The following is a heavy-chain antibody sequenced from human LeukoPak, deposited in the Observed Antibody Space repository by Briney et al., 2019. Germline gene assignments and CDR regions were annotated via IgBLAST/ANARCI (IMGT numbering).Heavy chain of an antibody. D-gene: IGHD3-22*01. CDR1: GFTVNCNY. CDR2: IYNCGGT. CDR3: NNFARDDSSAYYPDY. V-gene: IGHV3-66*01. Sequence: GGSLRLSCAASGFTVNCNYMNWVRQAPGKGLEWVSNIYNCGGTYHADSVKGRFTVSRDNSKNTLYLQMNSLRAEDTAVHYCNNFARDDSSAYYPDYWGQGTLVAVSS. J-gene: IGHJ4*02.